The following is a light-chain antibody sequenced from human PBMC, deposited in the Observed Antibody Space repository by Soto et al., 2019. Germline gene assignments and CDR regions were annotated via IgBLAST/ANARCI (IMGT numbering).Light chain of an antibody. V-gene: IGKV1-9*01. J-gene: IGKJ1*01. CDR3: QHLKTYPQT. Sequence: DFQLTQSPSFLSASIGDRVTITCLASQGISSYLAWYQQKPGKPPKLLIYSASTLQSGVPSRFSGSGSGTEFTLTISSLQPEDFATYYCQHLKTYPQTFGQGTKVDIK. CDR2: SAS. CDR1: QGISSY.